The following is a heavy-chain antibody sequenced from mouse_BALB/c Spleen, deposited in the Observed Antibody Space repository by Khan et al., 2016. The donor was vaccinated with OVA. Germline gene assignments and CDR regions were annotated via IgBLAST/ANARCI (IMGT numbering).Heavy chain of an antibody. D-gene: IGHD2-12*01. J-gene: IGHJ3*01. CDR1: GFSLISYG. V-gene: IGHV2-2*02. CDR3: ARRADDGAWFAD. CDR2: IWSGGTT. Sequence: QVQLKQSGPGLVQPSQSLSITCTVSGFSLISYGVHWVRQSPGKGLEWLGVIWSGGTTDYNAAFITRVSISKDTSKSHVFFVLYSLEPNDSATYYCARRADDGAWFADWGQGTLVTVSA.